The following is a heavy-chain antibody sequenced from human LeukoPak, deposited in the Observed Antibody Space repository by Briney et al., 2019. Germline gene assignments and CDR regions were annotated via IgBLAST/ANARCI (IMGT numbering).Heavy chain of an antibody. J-gene: IGHJ6*03. CDR2: ISSSSSYI. D-gene: IGHD1-26*01. CDR3: ARDSARGVGSILHYFYYMDV. Sequence: GGSLRLSCAASGFTFSSYSMNWVRQAPGKGLEWVSSISSSSSYIYYADSVKGRFTISRDNAKNSLYLQMNSLRAEDTAVYYCARDSARGVGSILHYFYYMDVWGKGTTVTVSS. CDR1: GFTFSSYS. V-gene: IGHV3-21*01.